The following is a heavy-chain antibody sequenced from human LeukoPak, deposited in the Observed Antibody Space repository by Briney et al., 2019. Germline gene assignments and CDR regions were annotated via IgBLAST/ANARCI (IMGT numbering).Heavy chain of an antibody. CDR3: RSGGAAPGSFDN. CDR2: IKYDGNEE. Sequence: GGSLRLSCAASGFPFRDYWMSWVRQAPGKGLEWVANIKYDGNEEYYVDSVKGRFTLSRDNAKNSLYLQLNSLRLEDTAVYYCRSGGAAPGSFDNWGQGTLVTVSP. D-gene: IGHD4-23*01. J-gene: IGHJ4*02. CDR1: GFPFRDYW. V-gene: IGHV3-7*01.